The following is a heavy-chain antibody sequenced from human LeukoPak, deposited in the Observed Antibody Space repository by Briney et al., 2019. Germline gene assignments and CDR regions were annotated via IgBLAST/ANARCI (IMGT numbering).Heavy chain of an antibody. CDR2: ISGRGSST. CDR3: AEALDTAMVTRSFASDY. Sequence: GGSLRLSCAASGFTFSSYAMTWVRQAPGKGLEWVSGISGRGSSTYFADSVKGRFTISRDNSKNTLYLQMNSLRAEDTAVYYCAEALDTAMVTRSFASDYWGQGTLVTVSS. D-gene: IGHD5-18*01. J-gene: IGHJ4*02. CDR1: GFTFSSYA. V-gene: IGHV3-23*01.